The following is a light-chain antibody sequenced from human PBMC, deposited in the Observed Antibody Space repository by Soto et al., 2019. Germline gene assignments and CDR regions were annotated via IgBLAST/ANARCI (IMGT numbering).Light chain of an antibody. V-gene: IGKV1-5*01. CDR3: QQYNSYSPYT. J-gene: IGKJ2*01. Sequence: DIQMTQSPSSLSASVGDRFTITCRSSQSVSRRLAWFQQRPGKAPKLLIYDASRLESGVPSRFSGSGSGTEFSLTISSLQPDDFATYYCQQYNSYSPYTFGQGTKVDIK. CDR2: DAS. CDR1: QSVSRR.